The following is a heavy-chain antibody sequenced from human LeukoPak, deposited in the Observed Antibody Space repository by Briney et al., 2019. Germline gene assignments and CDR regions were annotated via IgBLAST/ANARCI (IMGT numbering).Heavy chain of an antibody. J-gene: IGHJ4*02. CDR1: GYTFTSYG. CDR2: ISAYNGNT. CDR3: ARSRAVTTDVDY. V-gene: IGHV1-18*01. D-gene: IGHD4-17*01. Sequence: ASVKVSCKASGYTFTSYGIIWVRQAPGQGLEWMGWISAYNGNTNYAQKLQGRVTMTTDTSTSTAYMELRSLRSDDTAVYYCARSRAVTTDVDYWGQGTLVTVSS.